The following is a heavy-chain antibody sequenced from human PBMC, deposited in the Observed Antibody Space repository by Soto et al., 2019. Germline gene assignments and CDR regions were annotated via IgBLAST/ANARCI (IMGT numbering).Heavy chain of an antibody. CDR2: IFPGDSDT. Sequence: PGESLKISCKGSGYSFTSYWIGWVRQMPGKGLEWMGIIFPGDSDTRYSPSFQGQVTISADKSISTAYLQWSSLKASDTAMYYCARNQVAGPPEGWFDPWGQGTLVTVSS. CDR3: ARNQVAGPPEGWFDP. J-gene: IGHJ5*02. D-gene: IGHD6-19*01. CDR1: GYSFTSYW. V-gene: IGHV5-51*01.